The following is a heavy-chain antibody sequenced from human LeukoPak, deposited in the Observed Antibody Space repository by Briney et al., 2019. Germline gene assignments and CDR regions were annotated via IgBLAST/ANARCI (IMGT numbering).Heavy chain of an antibody. CDR2: IYYSGST. CDR3: ARGRPYSGGYHLDY. CDR1: GGSISSSSYY. Sequence: TTSETLSLTCTVSGGSISSSSYYWGWIRQPPGKGLEWIGSIYYSGSTYYNPSLKSRVTISVDTSKNQFSLKLSSVTAADTAVYYCARGRPYSGGYHLDYWGQGTLVTVSA. J-gene: IGHJ4*02. V-gene: IGHV4-39*01. D-gene: IGHD1-26*01.